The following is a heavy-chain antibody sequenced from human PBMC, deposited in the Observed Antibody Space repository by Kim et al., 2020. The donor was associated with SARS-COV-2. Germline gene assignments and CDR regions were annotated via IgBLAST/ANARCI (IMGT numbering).Heavy chain of an antibody. CDR3: ASQSRVAYRGGDCYY. CDR2: IYYSGST. V-gene: IGHV4-39*07. D-gene: IGHD2-21*02. Sequence: SETLSLTCTVSGGSISSSSYYWGWIRQPPGKGLVWIGSIYYSGSTYYNPSLKSRVTISVDTTKNQFSLKLSSVTAADTAVYYCASQSRVAYRGGDCYYWGQGTMVTGSS. CDR1: GGSISSSSYY. J-gene: IGHJ3*01.